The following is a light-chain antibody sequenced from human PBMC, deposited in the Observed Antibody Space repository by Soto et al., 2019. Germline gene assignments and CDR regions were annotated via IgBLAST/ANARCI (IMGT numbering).Light chain of an antibody. CDR2: GAS. CDR3: QQYGSSLWT. V-gene: IGKV3-20*01. CDR1: QSVSNNN. J-gene: IGKJ1*01. Sequence: EIVLTQSPGTLSLSPGERATLSCRASQSVSNNNLVWFQQKPGQAPRLLIYGASSRATGIPDRFSGSGSGTDFTLNISRVEPEDFGVYYCQQYGSSLWTFGHGTKVEIK.